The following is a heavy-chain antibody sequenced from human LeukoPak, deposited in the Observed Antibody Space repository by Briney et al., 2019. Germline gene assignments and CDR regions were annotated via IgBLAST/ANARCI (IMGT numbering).Heavy chain of an antibody. CDR1: GGTLSSYA. J-gene: IGHJ4*02. D-gene: IGHD4-23*01. Sequence: ASVKVSCKASGGTLSSYAISWVRQAPGQGLEWMGGIIPIFGTANYAQKFQGRVTITADESTSTAYMELSSLRSEDTAVYYCASTHMTTVVTPFDYWGQGTLVTVSS. V-gene: IGHV1-69*13. CDR3: ASTHMTTVVTPFDY. CDR2: IIPIFGTA.